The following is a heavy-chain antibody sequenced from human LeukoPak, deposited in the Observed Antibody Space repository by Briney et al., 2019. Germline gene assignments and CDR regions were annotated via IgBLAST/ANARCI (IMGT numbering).Heavy chain of an antibody. J-gene: IGHJ4*02. Sequence: GGSLRLSCAASGFTFSDYYMSWIRQAPGKGLEWGSYISSSCSTIYYADSVKGRFTISRDNAKNSLYLQMNSLRAEDTAVYYCAREGSSWPFFDYWGQGTLVTVSS. CDR2: ISSSCSTI. V-gene: IGHV3-11*01. D-gene: IGHD6-13*01. CDR1: GFTFSDYY. CDR3: AREGSSWPFFDY.